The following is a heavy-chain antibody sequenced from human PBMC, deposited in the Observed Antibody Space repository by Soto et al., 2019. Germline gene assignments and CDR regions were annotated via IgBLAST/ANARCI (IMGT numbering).Heavy chain of an antibody. CDR2: INSDGSST. V-gene: IGHV3-74*01. Sequence: EVQLVESGGGLVQPGRSLRLSCAASGFTFSSYWMHWVRQAPGKGLVWVSRINSDGSSTNYADSVKGRFTISRDNAKNTLYLQMNSLRAEDTAVYYCARDQTAGDWFDPWGQGTLVTVSS. CDR1: GFTFSSYW. D-gene: IGHD2-21*02. CDR3: ARDQTAGDWFDP. J-gene: IGHJ5*02.